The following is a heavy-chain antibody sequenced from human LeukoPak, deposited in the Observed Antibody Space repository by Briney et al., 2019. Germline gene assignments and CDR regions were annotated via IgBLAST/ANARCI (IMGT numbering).Heavy chain of an antibody. CDR1: GDSVSRNSAA. Sequence: SQTLSLTCAISGDSVSRNSAAWYWIRQSPSRGLEWLGRTYYRSKWYNDYAVFVKSRITINPDTSKNQFSLQLSSVTPEDTAVYYCARDPDPFSRLSVFDIWGQGTMVTVSS. CDR3: ARDPDPFSRLSVFDI. V-gene: IGHV6-1*01. CDR2: TYYRSKWYN. J-gene: IGHJ3*02. D-gene: IGHD3-16*02.